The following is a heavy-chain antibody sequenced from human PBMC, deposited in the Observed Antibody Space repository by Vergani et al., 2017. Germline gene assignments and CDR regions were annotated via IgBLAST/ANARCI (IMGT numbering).Heavy chain of an antibody. CDR1: GGSISSGGYS. Sequence: QLQLQESGSGLVKPSQTLSLTCAVSGGSISSGGYSWSWIRQPPGKGLEWIGYIYHSGSTYYNPSLKSRVTISVDTSKNQFSLKLSSVNAADTAVYYCASLSGREGADAVDMWGQGTMVTVAS. V-gene: IGHV4-30-2*02. D-gene: IGHD1-26*01. CDR3: ASLSGREGADAVDM. J-gene: IGHJ3*02. CDR2: IYHSGST.